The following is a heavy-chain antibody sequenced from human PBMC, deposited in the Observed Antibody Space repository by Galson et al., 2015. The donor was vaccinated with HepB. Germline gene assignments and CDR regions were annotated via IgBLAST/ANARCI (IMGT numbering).Heavy chain of an antibody. V-gene: IGHV3-49*03. D-gene: IGHD2-15*01. CDR1: GFTFGDSG. Sequence: SLRLSCATSGFTFGDSGMGWFRQTPGKGLEWVGFIRSRTYGGTTAYAASVKGRFTISRDDSKSIAYLQMSSLQSEDTAVYYCTKETDCSGTSCYDYWGQGTLVTVSP. CDR3: TKETDCSGTSCYDY. J-gene: IGHJ4*03. CDR2: IRSRTYGGTT.